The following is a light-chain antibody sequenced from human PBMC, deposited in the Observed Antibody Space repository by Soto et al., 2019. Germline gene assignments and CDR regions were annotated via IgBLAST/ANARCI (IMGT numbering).Light chain of an antibody. CDR2: EVN. V-gene: IGLV2-23*02. Sequence: QSVLTQPASVSGSPGQSITISCTGTSSDVGTYNLVSWYQQHPGKVPKLMIFEVNKRPSGISNRFSGSKSGNTASLTISGLHAEDEADYYCCSYVTGITVVFGGGTKVTVL. CDR3: CSYVTGITVV. J-gene: IGLJ2*01. CDR1: SSDVGTYNL.